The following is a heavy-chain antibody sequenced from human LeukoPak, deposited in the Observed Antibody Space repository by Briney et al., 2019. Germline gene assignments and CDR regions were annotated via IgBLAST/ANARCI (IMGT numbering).Heavy chain of an antibody. J-gene: IGHJ4*02. CDR2: IKQDGSEK. Sequence: GGSLRLSCAASGFTFSSYWMSWVRQAPGKGLEWVANIKQDGSEKYYVDSVKGRFTISRDNAKNSLYLQMNSLRAEDTAVYYCARHPLSSGWHGEFYFDYWGQGTLVTVSS. D-gene: IGHD6-19*01. CDR3: ARHPLSSGWHGEFYFDY. V-gene: IGHV3-7*01. CDR1: GFTFSSYW.